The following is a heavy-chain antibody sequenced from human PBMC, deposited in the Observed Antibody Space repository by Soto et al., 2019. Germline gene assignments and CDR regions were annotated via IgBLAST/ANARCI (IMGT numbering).Heavy chain of an antibody. CDR2: IYSSGTT. Sequence: SETLSLTCTVSGISIDNYYCSWIRQSAGKGLEWIGRIYSSGTTNYNPPLKSRVTMSVDMSKSQFSLNVRSVTAADTAVYYCVRDVGGSGWFAPWGQGTLVTVSS. CDR1: GISIDNYY. V-gene: IGHV4-4*07. CDR3: VRDVGGSGWFAP. J-gene: IGHJ5*02.